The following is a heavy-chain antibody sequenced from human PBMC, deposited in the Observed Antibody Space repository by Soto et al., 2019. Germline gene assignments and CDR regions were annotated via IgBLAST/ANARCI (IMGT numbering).Heavy chain of an antibody. V-gene: IGHV3-30-3*01. Sequence: GGSLRLSCAASGFSFRNYNLHWVRQAPGKGLEWVAVVSHDGVNKHYAESVKGRLSISRDSSRDTLYLQMNSLRPEDTAVYYCVRETQIVMVVVPTPGSLGAFDMWGQGTMVTVSS. J-gene: IGHJ3*02. CDR2: VSHDGVNK. CDR3: VRETQIVMVVVPTPGSLGAFDM. CDR1: GFSFRNYN. D-gene: IGHD2-15*01.